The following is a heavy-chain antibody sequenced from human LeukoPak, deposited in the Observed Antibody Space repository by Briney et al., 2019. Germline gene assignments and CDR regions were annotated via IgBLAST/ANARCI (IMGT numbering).Heavy chain of an antibody. CDR1: GYTFTGYY. J-gene: IGHJ4*02. D-gene: IGHD6-6*01. Sequence: ASVKVSCKASGYTFTGYYMHWVRQAPGQGLEWMGWINPNSGGTNYAQKFQGRVTMTRDTSISTAYMELGRLRSDDTAVYYCARGPQYSSSSLSPYFDYWGQGTLVTVSS. CDR2: INPNSGGT. V-gene: IGHV1-2*02. CDR3: ARGPQYSSSSLSPYFDY.